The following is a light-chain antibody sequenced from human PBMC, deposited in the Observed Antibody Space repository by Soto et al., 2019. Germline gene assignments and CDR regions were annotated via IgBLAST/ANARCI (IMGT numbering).Light chain of an antibody. CDR3: QQYYSYPCRT. CDR1: QGISSY. J-gene: IGKJ2*01. V-gene: IGKV1-8*01. Sequence: AIRMTQSPSSLSASTGDRVTITCRASQGISSYLAWYQQKPGKAPKLLIYAASTLQSGVPSRFSGSGSGTAFTLTISCLQSEDFATYYCQQYYSYPCRTFGQGTKLEIK. CDR2: AAS.